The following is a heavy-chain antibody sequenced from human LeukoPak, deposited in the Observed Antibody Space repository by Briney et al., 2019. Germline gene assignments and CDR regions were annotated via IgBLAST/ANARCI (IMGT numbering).Heavy chain of an antibody. CDR1: GFTFTSYS. V-gene: IGHV3-23*01. CDR2: LSGTGDIT. J-gene: IGHJ5*02. Sequence: GGSLRLSCAASGFTFTSYSVNWVRQAPGKGLEWVSGLSGTGDITYYTDSVKGRFTISRDNSKNTLYLEMNNLRAEDTALYYCAKRGNAISFFDPWGQGTLVTVSS. D-gene: IGHD2/OR15-2a*01. CDR3: AKRGNAISFFDP.